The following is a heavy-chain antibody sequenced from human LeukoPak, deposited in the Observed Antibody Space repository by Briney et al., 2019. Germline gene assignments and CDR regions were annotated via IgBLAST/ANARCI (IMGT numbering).Heavy chain of an antibody. CDR1: GFSFSNYW. V-gene: IGHV3-74*01. Sequence: PGGSLRLSCAASGFSFSNYWMHWVRQAPGKGLVWVSRINSDGSSTTYADSVKGRFTISRDNAKNMLYLQMNSLGGEDTAVYYCTRPDDYGDYWGQGTLVTVSS. J-gene: IGHJ4*02. D-gene: IGHD1-14*01. CDR3: TRPDDYGDY. CDR2: INSDGSST.